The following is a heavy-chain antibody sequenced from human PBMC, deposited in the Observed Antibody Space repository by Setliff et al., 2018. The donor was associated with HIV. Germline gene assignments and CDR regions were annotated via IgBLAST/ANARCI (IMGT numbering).Heavy chain of an antibody. CDR3: ARVRYCSGGSCYGGEYWFDP. CDR2: IHPSGGST. V-gene: IGHV1-46*01. Sequence: WASVKVSCKASGYTFTGYYMHWVRQAPGQGLEWMGVIHPSGGSTSYAQSFQDRVTMTRDTSTSTVYMELSSLRSEDTAVYYCARVRYCSGGSCYGGEYWFDPWGQGTLVTVSS. CDR1: GYTFTGYY. J-gene: IGHJ5*02. D-gene: IGHD2-15*01.